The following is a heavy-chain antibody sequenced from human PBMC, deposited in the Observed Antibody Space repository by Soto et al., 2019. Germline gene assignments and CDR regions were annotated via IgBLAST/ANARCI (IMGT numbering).Heavy chain of an antibody. CDR3: ARIKKSGSPRDDAFDI. J-gene: IGHJ3*02. D-gene: IGHD3-22*01. CDR1: GDTFSTYA. CDR2: IMTIFGTA. V-gene: IGHV1-69*18. Sequence: QVQLVQSGAEVKKPGSSVKVSCKASGDTFSTYAITWVRQAPGQGLEWMGRIMTIFGTANYAQKLQGRVTFTADESTKTAYMELSSLRFEDTALYYCARIKKSGSPRDDAFDIWGQGTMVTVSS.